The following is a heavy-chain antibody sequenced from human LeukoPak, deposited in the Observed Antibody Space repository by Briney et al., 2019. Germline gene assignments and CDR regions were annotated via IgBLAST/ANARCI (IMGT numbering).Heavy chain of an antibody. CDR3: ARHTGRPQAGWFDP. Sequence: KGGESLKISCKDVGNTFGTYWVGWVRQMPGKGLEYMGIIFPRTSEVRYGPAFQGQVTISADKSLSTACLQWTGLKASDTAMYYCARHTGRPQAGWFDPWGQGTLVTVSA. D-gene: IGHD3-10*01. J-gene: IGHJ5*02. CDR1: GNTFGTYW. CDR2: IFPRTSEV. V-gene: IGHV5-51*01.